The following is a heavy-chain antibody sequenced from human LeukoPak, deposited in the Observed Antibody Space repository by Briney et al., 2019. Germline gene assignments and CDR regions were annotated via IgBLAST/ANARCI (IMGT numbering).Heavy chain of an antibody. V-gene: IGHV4-59*01. CDR3: ARGPPGGRFDP. Sequence: PSETLSLTCTVSGGSISSYYWTWIRQPPGKGLEWIGYIYYTGSANYNPSLKSRVTISLDRSKNQFSLKLRSVTAADTAVYYCARGPPGGRFDPWGQGILVAVSS. J-gene: IGHJ5*02. CDR2: IYYTGSA. D-gene: IGHD3-10*01. CDR1: GGSISSYY.